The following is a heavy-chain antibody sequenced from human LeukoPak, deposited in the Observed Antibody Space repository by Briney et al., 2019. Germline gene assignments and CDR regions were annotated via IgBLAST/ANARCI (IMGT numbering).Heavy chain of an antibody. CDR3: ARARGPRQKDDY. Sequence: GASVKVSCKASGYTFTGYYMHWVRQAPGQGLEWMGWMNPNSGNTGYAQKFQGRVTITRNTSISTAYMELSSLRSEDTAVYYCARARGPRQKDDYWGQGTLVTVSS. CDR2: MNPNSGNT. J-gene: IGHJ4*02. D-gene: IGHD3-10*01. CDR1: GYTFTGYY. V-gene: IGHV1-8*03.